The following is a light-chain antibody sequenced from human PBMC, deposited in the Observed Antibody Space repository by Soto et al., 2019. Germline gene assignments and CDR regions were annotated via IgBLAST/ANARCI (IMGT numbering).Light chain of an antibody. V-gene: IGLV2-8*01. Sequence: QSVLAQPPSASGSPGQSGTISCTGTSSDVGGYNYVSWYQQHPGKAPKFIIYEVSKRPSGVPDRFSGSKSGNTASLTVSGLQAEDEADYYCSSYAGSDIYVFGTGTKVTVL. CDR2: EVS. CDR3: SSYAGSDIYV. J-gene: IGLJ1*01. CDR1: SSDVGGYNY.